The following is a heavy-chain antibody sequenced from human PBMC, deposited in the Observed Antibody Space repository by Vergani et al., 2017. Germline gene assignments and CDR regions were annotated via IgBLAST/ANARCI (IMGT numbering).Heavy chain of an antibody. Sequence: EVQLLESGGGLVQPGGSLRLSCAASGFTFSSYAMSWVRQAPGKGLEWVSAISGSGGSTYYADSVKGRFTISRDNSKNTLYLKMNSLRAEDTAVYYCAKCLARSYYYDSSGYPDAFDIWGQGTMVTVSS. CDR2: ISGSGGST. D-gene: IGHD3-22*01. CDR3: AKCLARSYYYDSSGYPDAFDI. J-gene: IGHJ3*02. CDR1: GFTFSSYA. V-gene: IGHV3-23*01.